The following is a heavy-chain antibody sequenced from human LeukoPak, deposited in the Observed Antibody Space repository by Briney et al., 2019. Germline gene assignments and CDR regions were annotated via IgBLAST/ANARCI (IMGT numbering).Heavy chain of an antibody. CDR3: ARRAGEYSHPYDY. D-gene: IGHD2/OR15-2a*01. CDR2: IYSGGNT. CDR1: GFTVSINS. Sequence: GGSLRLSCTVSGFTVSINSMSWVRQARGKGLEWVSFIYSGGNTHYSDSVKGRFTISRDNSKNTLYLQMNSLRAEDTAVYYCARRAGEYSHPYDYWGQGTLVTVSS. V-gene: IGHV3-53*01. J-gene: IGHJ4*02.